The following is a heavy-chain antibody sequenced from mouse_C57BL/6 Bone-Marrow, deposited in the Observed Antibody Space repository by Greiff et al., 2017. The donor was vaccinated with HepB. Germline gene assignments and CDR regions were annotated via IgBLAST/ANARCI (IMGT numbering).Heavy chain of an antibody. CDR2: IDPETGGT. Sequence: QVQLKESGAELVRPGASVTLSCKASGYTFTDYEMHWVKQTPVHGLEWIGAIDPETGGTAYNQKFKGKAILTADKSSSTAYMELRSLTSEDSAVYYCTRWTTTVVAFDYWGQGTTLTVSS. CDR3: TRWTTTVVAFDY. V-gene: IGHV1-15*01. D-gene: IGHD1-1*01. J-gene: IGHJ2*01. CDR1: GYTFTDYE.